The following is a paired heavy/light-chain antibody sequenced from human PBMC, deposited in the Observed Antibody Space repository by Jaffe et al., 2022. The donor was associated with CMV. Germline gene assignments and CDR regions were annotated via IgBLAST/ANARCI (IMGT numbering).Light chain of an antibody. CDR2: AAS. CDR3: QQADSFPYT. Sequence: DIQMTQSPSSVSASVGDRVTITCRASQSISRWLAWYQQKPGKAPKLLIYAASNLQSEVPSRFRGSGSGTDFTLTIGSLQPEDSATYYCQQADSFPYTFGQGTKLEIK. J-gene: IGKJ2*01. CDR1: QSISRW. V-gene: IGKV1-12*01.
Heavy chain of an antibody. CDR3: ARDRSLATPGLDY. Sequence: EVHLVESGGGLVKPGGSLRLSCADSGFLFSGYSMNWVRQAPGKGLEWVASINGDSSDINYADSVKGRFTISRDNAKSSLYLLMNTLRAEDTAVYYCARDRSLATPGLDYWGQGTLVTVS. V-gene: IGHV3-21*06. J-gene: IGHJ4*02. D-gene: IGHD2-15*01. CDR2: INGDSSDI. CDR1: GFLFSGYS.